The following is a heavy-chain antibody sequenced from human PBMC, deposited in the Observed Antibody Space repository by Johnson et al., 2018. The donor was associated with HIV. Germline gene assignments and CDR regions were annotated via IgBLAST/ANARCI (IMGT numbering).Heavy chain of an antibody. CDR3: ARDQAYSSSWEGVFDI. Sequence: QVQLVESGGGVVQPGRSLRLSCAASGFSFSSYGVHWVRQAPGKGLEWVAVISYDGSNKYYADSVKGRFTISRDNSKNTLYLQMNSLRAGDTAVYYCARDQAYSSSWEGVFDIWGQGTRVIVSS. V-gene: IGHV3-30-3*01. J-gene: IGHJ3*02. CDR1: GFSFSSYG. D-gene: IGHD6-13*01. CDR2: ISYDGSNK.